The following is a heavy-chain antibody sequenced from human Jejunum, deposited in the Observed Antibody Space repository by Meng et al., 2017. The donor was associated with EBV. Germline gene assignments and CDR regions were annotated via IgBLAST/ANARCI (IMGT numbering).Heavy chain of an antibody. Sequence: QVQLQESGRGLVQPSXXLSLTCTVSGGSINSKNWWHWVRQAPGKGREWIGEIDHSGSTHYNPSLKSRVTISLGTSMNQFSLELTSPTAADTAVYYCARDSQYLARGYFDYWGQGALVTVSS. J-gene: IGHJ4*02. CDR2: IDHSGST. CDR1: GGSINSKNW. V-gene: IGHV4-4*02. D-gene: IGHD2/OR15-2a*01. CDR3: ARDSQYLARGYFDY.